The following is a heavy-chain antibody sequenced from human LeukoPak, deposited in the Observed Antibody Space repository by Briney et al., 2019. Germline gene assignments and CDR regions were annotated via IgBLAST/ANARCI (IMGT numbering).Heavy chain of an antibody. CDR2: ISYDGSNK. Sequence: PGRSLRLSCAASGFTFSSYGMHWVRQAPGKGLEWVTVISYDGSNKYYADSVKGRFTISRDNSKNTLYLQMNSLRAEDTAVYYCARDRTETYSSLDYWGQGTLVTVSS. CDR1: GFTFSSYG. D-gene: IGHD6-13*01. CDR3: ARDRTETYSSLDY. J-gene: IGHJ4*02. V-gene: IGHV3-30*03.